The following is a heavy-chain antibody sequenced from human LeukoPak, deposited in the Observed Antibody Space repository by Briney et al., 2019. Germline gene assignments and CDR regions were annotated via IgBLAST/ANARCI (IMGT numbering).Heavy chain of an antibody. CDR1: GYSFTKNW. D-gene: IGHD2-15*01. Sequence: GESLQISCQGSGYSFTKNWIGWVRQMPGKGLEWMGIIYPGDSDTRYSPSFQGQVTISADKSISTAYLQWSSLKASDTAMYYCAKQQGRAIDKDYAMDVWGQGTTVTVSS. J-gene: IGHJ6*02. CDR3: AKQQGRAIDKDYAMDV. V-gene: IGHV5-51*01. CDR2: IYPGDSDT.